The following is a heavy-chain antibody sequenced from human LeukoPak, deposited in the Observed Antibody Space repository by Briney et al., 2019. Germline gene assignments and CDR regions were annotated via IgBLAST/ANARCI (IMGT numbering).Heavy chain of an antibody. CDR2: IIPILGIA. CDR3: ARGASTVANPQFYYYGMDV. V-gene: IGHV1-69*04. Sequence: ASVKVSCKASGGTFSSYATSWVRQAPGQGLEWMGRIIPILGIANYAQKFQGRVTITADKSTSTAYMELSSLRSEDTAVYYCARGASTVANPQFYYYGMDVWGQGTTVTVSS. J-gene: IGHJ6*02. D-gene: IGHD6-19*01. CDR1: GGTFSSYA.